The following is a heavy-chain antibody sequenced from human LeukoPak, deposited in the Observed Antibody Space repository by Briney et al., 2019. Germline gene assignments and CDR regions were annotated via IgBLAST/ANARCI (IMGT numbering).Heavy chain of an antibody. V-gene: IGHV5-51*01. CDR2: IYPGDSDT. Sequence: GESLKISCKVSGYSFTTYWIGWVRQMPGKGLEWMGIIYPGDSDTKYSPSFQGQVTISADKSISTAYLQWSSLKASDTAMYYCARRCSSTSCYSLDAFDIWGQGTMVTVSS. CDR1: GYSFTTYW. CDR3: ARRCSSTSCYSLDAFDI. D-gene: IGHD2-2*01. J-gene: IGHJ3*02.